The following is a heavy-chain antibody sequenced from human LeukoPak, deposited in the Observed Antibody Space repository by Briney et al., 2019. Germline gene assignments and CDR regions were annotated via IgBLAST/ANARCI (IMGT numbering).Heavy chain of an antibody. CDR3: ARQDQLDYYYYGMDV. CDR2: IYYSGST. V-gene: IGHV4-61*05. J-gene: IGHJ6*02. CDR1: GGSISSSSYY. Sequence: SETLSVSCTVSGGSISSSSYYWSWIRQPPGKGLEWIGYIYYSGSTNYNPSLKSRVTISVDTSKNQFSLKLSSVTAADTAVYYCARQDQLDYYYYGMDVWGQGTTVTVSS. D-gene: IGHD2-2*01.